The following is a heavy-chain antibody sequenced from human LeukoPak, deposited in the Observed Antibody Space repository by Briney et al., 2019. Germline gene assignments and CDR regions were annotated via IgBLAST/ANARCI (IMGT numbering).Heavy chain of an antibody. CDR1: GFSFSGHW. CDR3: ARGPNSNWSGLDF. V-gene: IGHV3-74*01. J-gene: IGHJ4*02. Sequence: GGSLRLSCTASGFSFSGHWMHWARQLPGKGLVWVSRISPTGSTTSYAASVKGRFTVSRDNAKNTLYLQVNNLRAEDTAVYYCARGPNSNWSGLDFWGQGTLLTVSS. CDR2: ISPTGSTT. D-gene: IGHD6-6*01.